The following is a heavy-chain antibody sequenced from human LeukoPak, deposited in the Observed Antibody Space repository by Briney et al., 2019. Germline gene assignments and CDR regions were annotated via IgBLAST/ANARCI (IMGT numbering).Heavy chain of an antibody. CDR2: INPKSGDT. J-gene: IGHJ4*02. D-gene: IGHD2-21*01. CDR3: ARRAHCGGDCTLDY. V-gene: IGHV1-2*02. Sequence: ASVKVSCKASGYTFTGYYMHWVRQAPGQGLEWMGWINPKSGDTDYAQKFQSRVTMTKDTSISRVYMEVNRLSSDDTALYYCARRAHCGGDCTLDYWGQGTLVTVSS. CDR1: GYTFTGYY.